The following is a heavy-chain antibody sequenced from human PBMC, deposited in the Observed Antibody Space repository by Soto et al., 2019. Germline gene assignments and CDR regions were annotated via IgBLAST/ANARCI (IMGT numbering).Heavy chain of an antibody. CDR2: TYYRSKWYN. D-gene: IGHD6-6*01. CDR1: GDSVSSNSAA. J-gene: IGHJ6*02. Sequence: SQTLSLTCAISGDSVSSNSAAWNWIRQSPSRGLEWLGRTYYRSKWYNDYAVSVKSRITINADTSKNQFSLQLNSVTPEDTAVYYCTRAKYSGSSVPITIWYYYYYGMDVWGQGTTVTVSS. CDR3: TRAKYSGSSVPITIWYYYYYGMDV. V-gene: IGHV6-1*01.